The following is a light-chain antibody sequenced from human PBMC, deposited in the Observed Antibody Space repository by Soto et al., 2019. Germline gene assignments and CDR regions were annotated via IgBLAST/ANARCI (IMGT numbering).Light chain of an antibody. Sequence: EIVMTQSPATLSVSPGERATLSCRASQSISSNLAWYQHKPGQAPRLLMYGASTRATGVPARFSGSGSGTEFNLSISSLQSEDFAVSYCQQYDNWTLLFGPGTKVDIK. V-gene: IGKV3-15*01. CDR1: QSISSN. J-gene: IGKJ3*01. CDR2: GAS. CDR3: QQYDNWTLL.